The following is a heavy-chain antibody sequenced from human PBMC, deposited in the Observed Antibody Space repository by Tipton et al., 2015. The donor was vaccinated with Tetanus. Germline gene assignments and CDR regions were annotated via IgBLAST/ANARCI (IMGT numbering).Heavy chain of an antibody. V-gene: IGHV4-31*03. CDR3: ARDQGGGRVVRLNWFDP. D-gene: IGHD6-6*01. Sequence: TLSLTCTVSGDSISRSRYFWNWIRQRPGKGPEWIGYIYYSGSTYYNPSFKSRVSMSVDTSKNQFSLNLTSVTAADTAVYYCARDQGGGRVVRLNWFDPWGQGTLVTVSS. CDR2: IYYSGST. J-gene: IGHJ5*02. CDR1: GDSISRSRYF.